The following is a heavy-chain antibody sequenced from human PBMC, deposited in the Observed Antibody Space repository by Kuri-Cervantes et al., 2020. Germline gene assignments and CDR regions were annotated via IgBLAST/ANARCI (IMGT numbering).Heavy chain of an antibody. Sequence: GSLRLSCTVSGGSISSSSYYWGWIRQPPGKGLEWIGSIYYSGSTYYNPSLKSRVTISVDTSKNQFSLELSSVTAADTAVYYCARQDDAFDIWGQGTMVTVSS. CDR2: IYYSGST. V-gene: IGHV4-39*01. CDR3: ARQDDAFDI. J-gene: IGHJ3*02. CDR1: GGSISSSSYY.